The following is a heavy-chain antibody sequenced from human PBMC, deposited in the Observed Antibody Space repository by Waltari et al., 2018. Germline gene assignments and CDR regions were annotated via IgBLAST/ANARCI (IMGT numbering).Heavy chain of an antibody. D-gene: IGHD3-10*01. J-gene: IGHJ5*02. Sequence: QVQLQESGPGLVKASETLSLMCTVSGDSISGSYWTWIRQPAGKELEWIGRLFGSGVINYNPFLTGRVVMSGDRSKNQLSLEVYSVTAADAAVYYCARDTGSPGSGGWLDPWGQGILVTVSS. CDR2: LFGSGVI. V-gene: IGHV4-4*07. CDR3: ARDTGSPGSGGWLDP. CDR1: GDSISGSY.